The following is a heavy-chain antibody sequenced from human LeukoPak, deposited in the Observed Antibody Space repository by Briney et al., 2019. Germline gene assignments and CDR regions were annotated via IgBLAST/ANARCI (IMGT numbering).Heavy chain of an antibody. Sequence: GGSLRLSCAASGLTFSIHWMNWVRQAPGKGLECVANINQDGSDKYYVDSVKGRFTISRDNTKNSLYLQMNSLRAEDTAVYYCAKELLDILTGYSPRGDYWGQGTLVTVSS. V-gene: IGHV3-7*01. CDR2: INQDGSDK. D-gene: IGHD3-9*01. J-gene: IGHJ4*02. CDR3: AKELLDILTGYSPRGDY. CDR1: GLTFSIHW.